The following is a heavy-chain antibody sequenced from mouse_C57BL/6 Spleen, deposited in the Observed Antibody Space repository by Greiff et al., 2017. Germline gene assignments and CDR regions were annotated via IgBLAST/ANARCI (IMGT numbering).Heavy chain of an antibody. CDR2: IRSKSNNYAT. V-gene: IGHV10-1*01. Sequence: EVQGVESGGGLVQPKGSLKLSCAASGFSFNTYAMNWVRQAPGKGLEWVARIRSKSNNYATYYADSVKDRFTISRDDSESMLYLQMNNLKTEDTAMYYCVRQSSNYGGFAYWGQGTLVTVSA. CDR1: GFSFNTYA. CDR3: VRQSSNYGGFAY. D-gene: IGHD2-5*01. J-gene: IGHJ3*01.